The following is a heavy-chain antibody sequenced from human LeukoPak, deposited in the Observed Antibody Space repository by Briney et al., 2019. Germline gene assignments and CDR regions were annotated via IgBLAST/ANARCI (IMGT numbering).Heavy chain of an antibody. Sequence: SETLSLTCTVSDGSINNNYWTWIRQPPGKGLEWIGYIHYSGTTNYNPSLKSRVTMSVDTSKNQFSLKLSSVTAADTAVYYCARDTPNYYDSSGYYSPDFDYWGQGTLVTVSS. J-gene: IGHJ4*02. CDR3: ARDTPNYYDSSGYYSPDFDY. CDR2: IHYSGTT. D-gene: IGHD3-22*01. CDR1: DGSINNNY. V-gene: IGHV4-59*12.